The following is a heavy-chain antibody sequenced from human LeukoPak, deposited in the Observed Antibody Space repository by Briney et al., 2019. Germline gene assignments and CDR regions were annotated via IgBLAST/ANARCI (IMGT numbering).Heavy chain of an antibody. CDR2: IYYSGST. Sequence: SETLSLTCTVSSGSISSSSYYWGWIRQPPGKGLEWIGSIYYSGSTYYNPSLKSRVTISVDTPKNQFSLKPSPVTAADTAVYYCARVAVAEVYFDYWGQGTLVTVSS. V-gene: IGHV4-39*07. D-gene: IGHD6-19*01. CDR3: ARVAVAEVYFDY. CDR1: SGSISSSSYY. J-gene: IGHJ4*02.